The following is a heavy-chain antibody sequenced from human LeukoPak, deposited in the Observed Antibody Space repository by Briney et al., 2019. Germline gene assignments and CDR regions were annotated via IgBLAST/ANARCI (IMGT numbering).Heavy chain of an antibody. CDR3: ARVAARAGDY. V-gene: IGHV3-48*01. J-gene: IGHJ4*02. CDR2: ISSSSSTI. Sequence: GGSPRLSCTASRFTFGDYAMSWVRQAPGKGLEWVSYISSSSSTIYYADSVKGRFTISRDNAKNSLYLQMNSLRAEDTAVYYCARVAARAGDYWGQGTLVTVSS. CDR1: RFTFGDYA.